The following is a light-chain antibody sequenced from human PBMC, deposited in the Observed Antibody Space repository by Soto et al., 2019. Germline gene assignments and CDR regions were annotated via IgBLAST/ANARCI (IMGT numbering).Light chain of an antibody. CDR1: QSVSSY. V-gene: IGKV3-11*01. CDR2: DAS. J-gene: IGKJ5*01. CDR3: QQRINWPTRGLIT. Sequence: EIVLTQSPATLSLSPGERATLSCRASQSVSSYLAWYQQKPGQAPRLLIYDASNRATGIPARFIGSGSGTAFTLTIRSLEPEDLEVYYCQQRINWPTRGLITFGQGTRLEIK.